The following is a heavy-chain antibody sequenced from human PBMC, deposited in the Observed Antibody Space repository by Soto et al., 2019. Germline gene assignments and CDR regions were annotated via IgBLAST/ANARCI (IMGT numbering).Heavy chain of an antibody. CDR1: GGSISSSSYY. V-gene: IGHV4-39*01. CDR2: LYYSGST. D-gene: IGHD3-22*01. CDR3: VGSGYSPFDY. J-gene: IGHJ4*02. Sequence: QLQLQESGPGLVKPSETLSLTCTVSGGSISSSSYYWGWIRQPPGKGLAWIGSLYYSGSTYYNPSLKSRVTISVDTSKNQFSLKLSSVTAADTAVYYCVGSGYSPFDYWGQGTLVTVSS.